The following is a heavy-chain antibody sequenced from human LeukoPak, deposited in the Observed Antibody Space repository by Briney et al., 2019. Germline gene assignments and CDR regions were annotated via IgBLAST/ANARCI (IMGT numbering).Heavy chain of an antibody. D-gene: IGHD3-10*01. CDR1: GGSISSYY. Sequence: SETLSLTCTVSGGSISSYYWSWIRQPPGKGLEWIGYIYYSGSTNYNPSLKSRVTISVDTSKNQFSLKLSPVTAADTAVYYCARAYGSASYWNYYYYGMDVWGQGTTVTVSS. CDR2: IYYSGST. J-gene: IGHJ6*02. CDR3: ARAYGSASYWNYYYYGMDV. V-gene: IGHV4-59*01.